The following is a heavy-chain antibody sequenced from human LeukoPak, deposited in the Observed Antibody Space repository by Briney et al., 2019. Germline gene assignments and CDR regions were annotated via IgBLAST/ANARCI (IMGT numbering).Heavy chain of an antibody. Sequence: PGGSLRLSCAASGFTFSSYAMSWVRQAPGKGLEWVSAISGSGGSTYYADSVKGRFTISRDNAKNSLYLQMNSLRAEDTAVYYCARISYYGSGIFNYYYYYMDVWGKGTTVTISS. J-gene: IGHJ6*03. CDR1: GFTFSSYA. CDR3: ARISYYGSGIFNYYYYYMDV. D-gene: IGHD3-10*01. CDR2: ISGSGGST. V-gene: IGHV3-23*01.